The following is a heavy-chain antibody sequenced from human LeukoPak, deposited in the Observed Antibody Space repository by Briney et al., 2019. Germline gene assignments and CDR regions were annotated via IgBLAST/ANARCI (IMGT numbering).Heavy chain of an antibody. Sequence: GGSLRLSCAASGFTFSSYAMTWVRQAPGKGLEWVSTISGSGGNTYYADSVKGRFTISRDNSKNTLYLLMNSLRAEDTAVYYCARIHSLYYYDSSGYGAFDIWGQGTMVTVSS. J-gene: IGHJ3*02. CDR1: GFTFSSYA. D-gene: IGHD3-22*01. V-gene: IGHV3-23*01. CDR2: ISGSGGNT. CDR3: ARIHSLYYYDSSGYGAFDI.